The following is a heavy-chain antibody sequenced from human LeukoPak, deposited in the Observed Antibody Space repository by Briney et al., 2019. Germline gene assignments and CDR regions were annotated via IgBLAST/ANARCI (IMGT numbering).Heavy chain of an antibody. Sequence: GGSLRLSCAASGFTFSNAWMSWVRQAPGKGLEWVGRIKSKTDGGTTDYAAPVKGRFTISRDDSKNTLYLQMNSLRADDTAVYYCAREFTVVLMVYASQLDYWGQGTLVTVSS. V-gene: IGHV3-15*01. CDR1: GFTFSNAW. J-gene: IGHJ4*02. CDR2: IKSKTDGGTT. D-gene: IGHD2-8*01. CDR3: AREFTVVLMVYASQLDY.